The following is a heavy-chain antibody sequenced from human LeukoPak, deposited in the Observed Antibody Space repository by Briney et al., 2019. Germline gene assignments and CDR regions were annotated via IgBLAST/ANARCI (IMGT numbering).Heavy chain of an antibody. J-gene: IGHJ2*01. CDR1: GGSFSGYY. CDR3: ARKPWSWYFDL. CDR2: INHSGST. Sequence: NPSETLSLTCAVYGGSFSGYYWSWIRQPPGKGLEWIGEINHSGSTNYNPSLKSRVTISVDTSKNQFSLKLSSVTAADTAVYYCARKPWSWYFDLWGRGTLVTVSS. V-gene: IGHV4-34*01.